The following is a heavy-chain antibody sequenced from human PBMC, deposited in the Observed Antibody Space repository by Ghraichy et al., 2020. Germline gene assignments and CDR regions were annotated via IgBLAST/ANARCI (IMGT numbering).Heavy chain of an antibody. D-gene: IGHD7-27*01. CDR3: AKGPHNWGSDYYYGMDV. J-gene: IGHJ6*02. CDR1: GFTFSSSA. CDR2: ISGGGGST. Sequence: GGSLRLSCAASGFTFSSSAMSWVRQAPGMGLEWVSVISGGGGSTYYADSVKGRFIISRDNSKNMLFLQMNSLRAEDTAVYYCAKGPHNWGSDYYYGMDVWGQGTTVTVSS. V-gene: IGHV3-23*01.